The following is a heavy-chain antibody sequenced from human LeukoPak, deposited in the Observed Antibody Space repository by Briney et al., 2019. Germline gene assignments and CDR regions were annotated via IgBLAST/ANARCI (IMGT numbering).Heavy chain of an antibody. D-gene: IGHD1-26*01. J-gene: IGHJ3*01. V-gene: IGHV1-8*02. CDR2: MNPNSGNT. CDR3: ARSRSEWELLPYTS. CDR1: GYTFSGYG. Sequence: ASVKVSCKTSGYTFSGYGINWVRQATGQGLEWMGWMNPNSGNTGYAQKFQGRVTMTRNTSISTAYMELSSLRSEDTAMYYCARSRSEWELLPYTSWGQGTMVTVSS.